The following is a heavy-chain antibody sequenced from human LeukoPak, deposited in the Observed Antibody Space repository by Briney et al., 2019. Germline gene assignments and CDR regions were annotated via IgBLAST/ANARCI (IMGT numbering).Heavy chain of an antibody. Sequence: GGSLRLSCAASGFTFSSDWMSWVRQAPGKELEWVAALKQDGNAKYYLDSVKGRFTISRDNAKNSLYLQMNSLRAEDTAVYYCARYGNLGYWGRGTLVTVSS. V-gene: IGHV3-7*01. CDR1: GFTFSSDW. D-gene: IGHD1-26*01. J-gene: IGHJ4*02. CDR2: LKQDGNAK. CDR3: ARYGNLGY.